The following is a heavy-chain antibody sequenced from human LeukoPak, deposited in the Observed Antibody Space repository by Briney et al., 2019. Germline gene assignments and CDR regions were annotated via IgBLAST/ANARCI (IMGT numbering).Heavy chain of an antibody. CDR2: NNSGGNTI. CDR1: GFILSSYE. CDR3: ARDRGYYHGMDV. J-gene: IGHJ6*02. V-gene: IGHV3-48*03. Sequence: GGSLRLSCTASGFILSSYEMNWLRQAPGKGLEWVSYNNSGGNTIYYADSVKGRFTMSRDNAKNSLYLQMNSLRAEDTAVYYWARDRGYYHGMDVWGQGATVTVSS.